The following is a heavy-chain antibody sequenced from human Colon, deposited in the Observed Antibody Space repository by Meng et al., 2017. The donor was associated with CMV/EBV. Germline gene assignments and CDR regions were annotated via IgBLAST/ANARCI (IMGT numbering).Heavy chain of an antibody. Sequence: GESLKISCAASGFTFDDYAMHWVRQAPGKGLEWLSYISKSGGTTYYADSVKGRFTIPRDNTKNSLYLQMNSLRAEDSGVYYCANLPVTSGFLRADDYWGQGTLVTVSS. V-gene: IGHV3-48*03. J-gene: IGHJ4*02. CDR1: GFTFDDYA. D-gene: IGHD5-12*01. CDR3: ANLPVTSGFLRADDY. CDR2: ISKSGGTT.